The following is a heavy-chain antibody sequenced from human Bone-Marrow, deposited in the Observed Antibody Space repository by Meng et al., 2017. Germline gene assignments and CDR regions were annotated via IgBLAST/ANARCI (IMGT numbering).Heavy chain of an antibody. CDR3: VRDNTVTLDF. D-gene: IGHD4-17*01. CDR1: GFFFSGYE. CDR2: ISSTGNNI. Sequence: GESLKISCETSGFFFSGYEMNWVRQAPGRGLEWVAYISSTGNNIYYADSVKGRLTISRDDPKNSVYLEMNSLRAEDTALYYCVRDNTVTLDFWGKGAVVTVSS. J-gene: IGHJ4*02. V-gene: IGHV3-48*03.